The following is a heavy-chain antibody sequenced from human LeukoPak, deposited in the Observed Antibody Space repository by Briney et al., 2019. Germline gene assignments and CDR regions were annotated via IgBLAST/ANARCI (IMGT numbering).Heavy chain of an antibody. CDR1: GYSISSGYY. Sequence: SSETLSLTCTVSGYSISSGYYWGWIRQPPGKGLEWIGSIYHSGSTYYNPSLKSRVTISVDTSKNQFSLKLSSVTAADTAVYYCARSYYDFWSGYYNYYYYMDVWGKGTTVTVSS. J-gene: IGHJ6*03. D-gene: IGHD3-3*01. CDR3: ARSYYDFWSGYYNYYYYMDV. CDR2: IYHSGST. V-gene: IGHV4-38-2*02.